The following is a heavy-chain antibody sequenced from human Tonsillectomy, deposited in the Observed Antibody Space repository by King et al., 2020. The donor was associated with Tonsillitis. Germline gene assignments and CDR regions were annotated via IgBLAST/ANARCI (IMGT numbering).Heavy chain of an antibody. V-gene: IGHV3-33*08. CDR3: AGRKDYCSDGTCYYY. CDR2: IWNDGINK. J-gene: IGHJ4*02. D-gene: IGHD2-15*01. Sequence: VQLVESGGGVVQPGRSLRLSCAASGFTFSSFGLQWVRQPPGKGLEWVSLIWNDGINKNYADSVKGRFTISRDNSRNTVFLQMDSLRPEDTAVYYCAGRKDYCSDGTCYYYWGQGTLVSVSS. CDR1: GFTFSSFG.